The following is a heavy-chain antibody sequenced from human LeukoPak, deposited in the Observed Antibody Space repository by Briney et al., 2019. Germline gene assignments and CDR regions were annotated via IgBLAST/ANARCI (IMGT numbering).Heavy chain of an antibody. CDR3: AKKRIARGGFDP. D-gene: IGHD6-13*01. CDR2: IRYDGSNK. J-gene: IGHJ5*02. V-gene: IGHV3-30*02. Sequence: PGGSLRLSCAASGLTFSSYGMHWVRQAPGKGLEWVAFIRYDGSNKYYADSVKGRFTISRDNSKNTLYLQMNSLRAEDTAVYYCAKKRIARGGFDPWGQGTLVTVSS. CDR1: GLTFSSYG.